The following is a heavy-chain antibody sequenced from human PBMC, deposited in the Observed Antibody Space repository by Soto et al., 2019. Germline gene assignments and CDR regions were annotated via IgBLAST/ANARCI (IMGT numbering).Heavy chain of an antibody. Sequence: SETLSLTCTVSGGSISSYYWSWIRQPPGKGLEWIGYIYYSGSTNYNPSLKSRVTISVDTSKNQFSLKLSSVTAADTAVYYCARGSTSWPRTNWFDPWGQGTLVTVSS. V-gene: IGHV4-59*01. D-gene: IGHD2-2*01. CDR2: IYYSGST. CDR1: GGSISSYY. J-gene: IGHJ5*02. CDR3: ARGSTSWPRTNWFDP.